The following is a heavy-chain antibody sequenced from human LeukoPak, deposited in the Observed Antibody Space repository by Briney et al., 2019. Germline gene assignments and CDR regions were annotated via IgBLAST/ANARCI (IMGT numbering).Heavy chain of an antibody. V-gene: IGHV4-34*01. CDR1: GGSLGGYS. CDR3: ARYRAFDI. Sequence: SETLSLTCAVYGGSLGGYSWSWIRQPPGKGLEWIGEINHSGSTNYNPSLKSRVTISVDTSKNQFSLKLSSVTAADTAVYYCARYRAFDIWGQGTMVTVSS. CDR2: INHSGST. J-gene: IGHJ3*02.